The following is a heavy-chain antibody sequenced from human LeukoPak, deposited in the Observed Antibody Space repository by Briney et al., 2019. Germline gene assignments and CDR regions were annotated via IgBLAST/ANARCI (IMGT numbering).Heavy chain of an antibody. J-gene: IGHJ3*02. CDR2: IYYTGST. Sequence: PSETLSLTCTVSGGSISSYFWSWIRQPPGKGLEWIGYIYYTGSTSYNPSLKSRVTISVDTSKNQLSLKVGSVTAADTAVYYCARHRLEGDTFDIWGQGALVTVSS. CDR3: ARHRLEGDTFDI. V-gene: IGHV4-59*08. CDR1: GGSISSYF. D-gene: IGHD3-3*01.